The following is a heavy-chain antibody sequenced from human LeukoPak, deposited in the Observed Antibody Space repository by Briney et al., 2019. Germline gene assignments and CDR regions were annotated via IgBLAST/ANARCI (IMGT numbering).Heavy chain of an antibody. Sequence: GGSLRLSCAVSGFTLSSYWMHWVRQAPGKGLVWVSHINIDGSITRYADSVKGRFTISRDNAKNTLYLQTNSLRAEDTAVYYCARDGYNSGWVDYWGQGTLVTVSS. CDR2: INIDGSIT. J-gene: IGHJ4*02. D-gene: IGHD6-19*01. V-gene: IGHV3-74*01. CDR1: GFTLSSYW. CDR3: ARDGYNSGWVDY.